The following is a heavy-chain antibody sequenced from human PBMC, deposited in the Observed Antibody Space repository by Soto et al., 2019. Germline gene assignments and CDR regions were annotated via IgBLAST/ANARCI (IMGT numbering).Heavy chain of an antibody. V-gene: IGHV1-24*01. J-gene: IGHJ5*02. CDR2: FDPEDGET. CDR3: ATVTCSSTSCPGRIWFDP. D-gene: IGHD2-2*01. Sequence: VASVKVSCKVSGYTLTELSMHWVRQAPGKGLEWMGGFDPEDGETIYAQKFQGRVTMTEDTSTDTAYMELSSLRSEDTAVYYCATVTCSSTSCPGRIWFDPWGQGTLVTVSS. CDR1: GYTLTELS.